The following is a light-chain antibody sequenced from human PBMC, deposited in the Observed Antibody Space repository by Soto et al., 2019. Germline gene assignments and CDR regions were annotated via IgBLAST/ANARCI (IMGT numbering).Light chain of an antibody. CDR3: AAWDDSLNGPV. J-gene: IGLJ2*01. V-gene: IGLV2-14*01. CDR2: EVS. Sequence: QSALTQPASVSGSPGQSITISCTGTSSDVGGYNYVSWYQQHPGKAPKLMIYEVSNRPSGVSNRFSGSKSGNTASLTISGLQAEDEADYYCAAWDDSLNGPVFGGGTKVTVL. CDR1: SSDVGGYNY.